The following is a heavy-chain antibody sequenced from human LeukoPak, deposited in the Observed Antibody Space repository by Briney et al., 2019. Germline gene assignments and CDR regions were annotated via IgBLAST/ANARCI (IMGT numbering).Heavy chain of an antibody. CDR3: ARVPMTTVTPHYYYGMDV. D-gene: IGHD4-17*01. CDR1: GGTFSSYA. Sequence: SVKVSCRASGGTFSSYAISWVRQAPGQGLEWMGGIIPIFGTANYAQKFQGRVTITADESTSTAYMELSSLRSEDTAVYYCARVPMTTVTPHYYYGMDVWGQGTTVTVSS. V-gene: IGHV1-69*13. J-gene: IGHJ6*02. CDR2: IIPIFGTA.